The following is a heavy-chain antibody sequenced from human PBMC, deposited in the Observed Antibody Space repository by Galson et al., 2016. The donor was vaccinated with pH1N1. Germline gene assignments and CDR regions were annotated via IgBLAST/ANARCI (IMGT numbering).Heavy chain of an antibody. V-gene: IGHV4-61*09. CDR2: IYTSGST. Sequence: TLSLTCTVSGGSISSGSYYWSWIRQPAGKGLEWIGYIYTSGSTNYNPSLKSRVTISVDTSKNQFSLKLSSVTAADTAVYYCAKAPYGDYVKRFDPWGQGTLVTVSS. J-gene: IGHJ5*02. CDR1: GGSISSGSYY. D-gene: IGHD4-17*01. CDR3: AKAPYGDYVKRFDP.